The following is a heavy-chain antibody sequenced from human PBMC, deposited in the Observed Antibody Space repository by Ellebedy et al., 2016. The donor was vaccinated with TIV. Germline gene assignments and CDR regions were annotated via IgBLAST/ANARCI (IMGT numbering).Heavy chain of an antibody. CDR2: IDPNSGDT. Sequence: ASVKVSCKASGYTFIGYYIHWVRQAPGQGLEWMGWIDPNSGDTRSAQKFQGGVTMTRDTSINTAYMELRSLRSDDTAVYYCATPEALWSSSNLVVWGQGTLVTVS. D-gene: IGHD5-18*01. V-gene: IGHV1-2*02. J-gene: IGHJ4*02. CDR1: GYTFIGYY. CDR3: ATPEALWSSSNLVV.